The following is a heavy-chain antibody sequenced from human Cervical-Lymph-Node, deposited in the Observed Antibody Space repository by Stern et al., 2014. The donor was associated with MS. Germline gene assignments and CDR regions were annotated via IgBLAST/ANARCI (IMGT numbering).Heavy chain of an antibody. Sequence: EVQLVESGGGLVQPGRSLRLSCTASGFTFGDYAMSWFRQAPGKGLEWLGFIRTKRYDETTQYGASVKGRFTISRDDSRSIAYLQMSSLKSEDTAVYYCTRGRGTNSYHWGQGVLVTVSS. V-gene: IGHV3-49*03. CDR2: IRTKRYDETT. CDR3: TRGRGTNSYH. D-gene: IGHD2-2*01. J-gene: IGHJ4*02. CDR1: GFTFGDYA.